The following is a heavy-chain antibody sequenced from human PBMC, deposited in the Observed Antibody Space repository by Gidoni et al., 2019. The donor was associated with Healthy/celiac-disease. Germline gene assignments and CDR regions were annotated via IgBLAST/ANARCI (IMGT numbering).Heavy chain of an antibody. CDR2: INHSGST. J-gene: IGHJ5*02. CDR1: GGSFSGYY. D-gene: IGHD2-2*02. CDR3: ARKDIVVVPAATPTPNWFDP. Sequence: QVQLQQWGAGLLTPSETLSLTCAVYGGSFSGYYWSWIRQPPGKGLEWIGEINHSGSTNYNPSLKSRVTISVDTSKNQFSLKLSSVTAADTAVYYCARKDIVVVPAATPTPNWFDPWGQGTLVTVSS. V-gene: IGHV4-34*01.